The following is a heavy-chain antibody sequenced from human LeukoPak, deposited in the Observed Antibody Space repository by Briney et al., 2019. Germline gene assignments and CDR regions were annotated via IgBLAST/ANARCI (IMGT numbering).Heavy chain of an antibody. J-gene: IGHJ3*01. CDR3: ARQTDYYGDAFDV. Sequence: SETLSLTCTVSGGSISSGDYYWSWIRQPAGKGLEWIGRFYTSERTNYNPSLKSRVTISVDTSRDLFFLILHSVTAADTAVYYCARQTDYYGDAFDVWGQGTTVTVSP. D-gene: IGHD3-10*01. V-gene: IGHV4-61*02. CDR1: GGSISSGDYY. CDR2: FYTSERT.